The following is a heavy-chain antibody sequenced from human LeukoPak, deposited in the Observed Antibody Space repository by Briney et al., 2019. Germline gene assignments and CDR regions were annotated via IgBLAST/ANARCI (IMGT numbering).Heavy chain of an antibody. CDR1: GGSISSYY. Sequence: SETLSLTCTVSGGSISSYYWSWIRQPPGKGLEWIGYIYYSGSTNYNPSLKSRVTISVDTSKNQFSLKLSSVTAADTAVYYCAITTYYYDSSGYYRAGFDYWGQGTLVTVSS. J-gene: IGHJ4*02. CDR3: AITTYYYDSSGYYRAGFDY. CDR2: IYYSGST. D-gene: IGHD3-22*01. V-gene: IGHV4-59*12.